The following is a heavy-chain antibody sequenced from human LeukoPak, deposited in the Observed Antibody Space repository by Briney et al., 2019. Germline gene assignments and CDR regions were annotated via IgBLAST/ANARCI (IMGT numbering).Heavy chain of an antibody. J-gene: IGHJ3*02. CDR1: GFTFSSYE. CDR3: ANSPMQLRGYYSRGVFDI. CDR2: ISGSGGST. Sequence: GGSLRLSCAASGFTFSSYEMNWLRQAPEKGLEWVSAISGSGGSTYYADSVKGRFTISRDNSKNTLYLQMNSLRAEDPAVYYCANSPMQLRGYYSRGVFDIWGQGTMVTVSS. V-gene: IGHV3-23*01. D-gene: IGHD3-22*01.